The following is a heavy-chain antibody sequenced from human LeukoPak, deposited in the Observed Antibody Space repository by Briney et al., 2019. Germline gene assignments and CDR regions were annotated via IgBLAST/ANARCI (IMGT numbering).Heavy chain of an antibody. V-gene: IGHV3-53*05. D-gene: IGHD2-2*01. J-gene: IGHJ4*02. Sequence: PGGSLRLSCTVSGFTVSSNSMSWVRQAPGKGLEWVSFIYSGGNTHYSDSVKGRFTISRDNSKNTLYLQMNSLRPEDTSVYFCARSPTSWYFDYWGQGTLVTVSS. CDR1: GFTVSSNS. CDR2: IYSGGNT. CDR3: ARSPTSWYFDY.